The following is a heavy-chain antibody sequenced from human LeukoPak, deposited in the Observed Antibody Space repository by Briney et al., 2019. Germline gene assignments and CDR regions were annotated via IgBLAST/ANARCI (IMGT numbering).Heavy chain of an antibody. V-gene: IGHV1-69*04. CDR1: GGTFSSYA. CDR3: AKGGYNSPFDP. CDR2: IIPILGIA. D-gene: IGHD6-13*01. J-gene: IGHJ5*02. Sequence: ASVKVSCKASGGTFSSYAISWVRQAPGQGLEWMGRIIPILGIANYAQKFQGRVTITADKSTSTAYMELSSLRSEDTAVYYCAKGGYNSPFDPWGQGTLVTVSS.